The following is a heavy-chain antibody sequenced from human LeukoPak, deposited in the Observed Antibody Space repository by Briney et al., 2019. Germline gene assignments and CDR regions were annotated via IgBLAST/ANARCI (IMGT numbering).Heavy chain of an antibody. D-gene: IGHD6-19*01. J-gene: IGHJ4*02. CDR2: ISGSGGST. Sequence: GGSLRLSCAASGFTFSSYAMSWVHQAPGKGLEWVSAISGSGGSTYYADSVKGRFTISRDNSKNTLYLQMNSLRAEDTAVYYCAKDLDPYSSGWYNYWGQGTLVTVSS. V-gene: IGHV3-23*01. CDR1: GFTFSSYA. CDR3: AKDLDPYSSGWYNY.